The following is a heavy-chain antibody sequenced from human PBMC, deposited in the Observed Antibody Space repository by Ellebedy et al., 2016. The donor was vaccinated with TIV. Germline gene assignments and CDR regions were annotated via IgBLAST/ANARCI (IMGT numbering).Heavy chain of an antibody. CDR2: IYWDDIE. J-gene: IGHJ4*02. Sequence: SGPTLVKPTQTLTLTCTFSGFSLSTSGLGVGWIRQPPGKALEWLALIYWDDIERYSPSLKSRLTITKDTSKNQVVLTMTNMDPVDTATYYCARSEDYADYVGYWGQGTLVTVSS. CDR3: ARSEDYADYVGY. D-gene: IGHD4-17*01. V-gene: IGHV2-5*02. CDR1: GFSLSTSGLG.